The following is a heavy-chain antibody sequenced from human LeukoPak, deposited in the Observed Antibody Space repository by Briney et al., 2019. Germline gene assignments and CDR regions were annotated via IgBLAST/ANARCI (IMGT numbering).Heavy chain of an antibody. CDR3: ASPRADRSTWYAVDY. J-gene: IGHJ4*02. CDR2: IYYSGST. V-gene: IGHV4-59*12. CDR1: GGSISSYY. D-gene: IGHD2/OR15-2a*01. Sequence: SETLSLTCTVSGGSISSYYWSGIRQPPGKGLEWIGYIYYSGSTNYNPSLKSRVIISVDKSKNQFSLKLTSVTAADTAVYYCASPRADRSTWYAVDYWGQGTLVTVSS.